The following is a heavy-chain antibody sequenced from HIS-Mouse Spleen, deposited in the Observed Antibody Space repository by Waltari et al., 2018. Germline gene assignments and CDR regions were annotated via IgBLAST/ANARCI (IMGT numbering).Heavy chain of an antibody. CDR3: ARTDHPDIVATNFDY. CDR2: INQSGST. D-gene: IGHD5-12*01. J-gene: IGHJ4*02. Sequence: QVQLQQWGAGLLKPSETLSLTCAVYGGSFSGYYWSWIRQPPGKVLEWIGEINQSGSTNYTPSPKSRVTRSVDTSKNQFSLKLSSVTAADTAVYYCARTDHPDIVATNFDYWGQGTLVTVSS. V-gene: IGHV4-34*01. CDR1: GGSFSGYY.